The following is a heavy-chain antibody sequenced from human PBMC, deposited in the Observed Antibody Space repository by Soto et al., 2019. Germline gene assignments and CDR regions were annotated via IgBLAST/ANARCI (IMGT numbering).Heavy chain of an antibody. Sequence: PGGSLRLSCAASGFTFSDYWMHWVRQTPEKGLVWVSHINNDGRRTNYADSVKGRFTIFRDNARNTLYLQMNSLRAEDTAMYYCTRDRGAVATRGLLGYSPWGQGTLVTVSS. CDR3: TRDRGAVATRGLLGYSP. CDR2: INNDGRRT. CDR1: GFTFSDYW. V-gene: IGHV3-74*01. D-gene: IGHD6-6*01. J-gene: IGHJ5*02.